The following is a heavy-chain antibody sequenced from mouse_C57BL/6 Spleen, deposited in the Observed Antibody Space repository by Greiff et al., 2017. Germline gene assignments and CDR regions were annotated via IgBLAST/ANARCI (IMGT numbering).Heavy chain of an antibody. CDR2: IYPGDGDT. J-gene: IGHJ3*01. Sequence: VQLQQSGPELVKPGASVKISCKASGYAFSSSWMNWVKQRPGKGLEWIGRIYPGDGDTNYNGKFKGKATLTADKSSSTAYMQLSSLTSEDSAVYFCARRGEEGFAYWGQGTLVTVSA. CDR3: ARRGEEGFAY. V-gene: IGHV1-82*01. CDR1: GYAFSSSW.